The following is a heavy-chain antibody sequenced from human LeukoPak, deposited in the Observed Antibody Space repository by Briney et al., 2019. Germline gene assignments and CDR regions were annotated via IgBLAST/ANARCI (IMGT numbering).Heavy chain of an antibody. Sequence: SVKVSCKASGGTFSSYAINWVRQAPGQGLEWMGGIIPIFGTANYAQKFQGRVTITADKSTSTAYMELSSLRSEDTAVYYCARTRSSSSSWYGQFDYWGQGTLVTVSS. D-gene: IGHD6-13*01. CDR1: GGTFSSYA. CDR2: IIPIFGTA. V-gene: IGHV1-69*06. CDR3: ARTRSSSSSWYGQFDY. J-gene: IGHJ4*02.